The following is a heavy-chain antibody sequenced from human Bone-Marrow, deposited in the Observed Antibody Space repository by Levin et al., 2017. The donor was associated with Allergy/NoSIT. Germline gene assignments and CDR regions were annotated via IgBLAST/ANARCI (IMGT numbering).Heavy chain of an antibody. Sequence: GGSLRLSCAASGFTFSSYWMSWVRQAPGKGLEWVANIKQDGSEKYYVDSVKGRFTISRDNAKNSLYLQMNSLRAEDTAVYYCARATYYDFWSGYPTSFDYWGQGTLVTVSS. V-gene: IGHV3-7*03. CDR3: ARATYYDFWSGYPTSFDY. CDR1: GFTFSSYW. J-gene: IGHJ4*02. CDR2: IKQDGSEK. D-gene: IGHD3-3*01.